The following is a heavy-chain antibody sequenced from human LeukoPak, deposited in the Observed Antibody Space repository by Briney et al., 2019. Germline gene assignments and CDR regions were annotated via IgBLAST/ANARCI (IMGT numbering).Heavy chain of an antibody. V-gene: IGHV4-30-2*01. Sequence: PLETLSLTCAVSGGSISSGGYSWSWIRQPPGKGLEWIGYISHSGSTHYNPSLKSRVTISVDRSKNQFSLKLTSVTAADTAVYYCARYSSTWPYWYFDLWGRGTLVTVSS. CDR2: ISHSGST. J-gene: IGHJ2*01. CDR1: GGSISSGGYS. CDR3: ARYSSTWPYWYFDL. D-gene: IGHD6-13*01.